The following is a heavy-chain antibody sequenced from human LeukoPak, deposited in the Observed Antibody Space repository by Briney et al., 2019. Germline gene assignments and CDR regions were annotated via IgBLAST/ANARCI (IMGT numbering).Heavy chain of an antibody. CDR2: INPSGGST. J-gene: IGHJ4*02. D-gene: IGHD6-13*01. Sequence: ASVKVSCKASGYTFTSYYMHWVRQAPGQGLEWMGIINPSGGSTNYAQKFQGRVTMTRDTSTSTVYMELSSLRSEDTAMYYCARERAAGMMGGYRGQGTLVTVSS. CDR3: ARERAAGMMGGY. V-gene: IGHV1-46*01. CDR1: GYTFTSYY.